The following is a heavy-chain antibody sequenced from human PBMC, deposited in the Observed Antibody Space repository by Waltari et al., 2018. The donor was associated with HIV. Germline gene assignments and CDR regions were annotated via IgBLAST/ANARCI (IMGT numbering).Heavy chain of an antibody. V-gene: IGHV3-23*01. CDR2: ISGGGGTT. J-gene: IGHJ6*02. CDR3: AKPEGPWELYYYGMDV. Sequence: EVQLLESGGGLVQPGGSMQLSCAAYGFTFNSYVLRWVRQAPGKGLEWVSAISGGGGTTYYADSVKGRFTISRDNSKNTLYLQMNSLRAEDTAIYYCAKPEGPWELYYYGMDVWGQGTTVTVSS. D-gene: IGHD1-26*01. CDR1: GFTFNSYV.